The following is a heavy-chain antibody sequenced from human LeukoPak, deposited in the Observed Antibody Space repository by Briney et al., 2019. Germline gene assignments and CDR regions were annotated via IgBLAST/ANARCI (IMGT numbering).Heavy chain of an antibody. CDR2: IIPIFGIA. Sequence: SVKVSCKASGGTFSSYAISWVRQAPGQGLEWMGRIIPIFGIANYAQKFQGRVTITADKSTSTAYMELSSLRSEDTAVYYCARNSGSYYLGYWGQGTLVTVSS. CDR3: ARNSGSYYLGY. CDR1: GGTFSSYA. D-gene: IGHD1-26*01. J-gene: IGHJ4*02. V-gene: IGHV1-69*04.